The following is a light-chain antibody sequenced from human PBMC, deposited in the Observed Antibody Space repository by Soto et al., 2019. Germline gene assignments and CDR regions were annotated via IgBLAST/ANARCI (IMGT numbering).Light chain of an antibody. CDR2: GAY. Sequence: EIVLTQSPGTLSLSPGERATLSCRASQSVSNNYLAWYQQKPGQAPRLPIYGAYSRATGIQDRFSGSGSGTDFTLTISRLESEDFAVYYCNQYGSSPLTFGGGTKVDIK. J-gene: IGKJ4*01. CDR1: QSVSNNY. V-gene: IGKV3-20*01. CDR3: NQYGSSPLT.